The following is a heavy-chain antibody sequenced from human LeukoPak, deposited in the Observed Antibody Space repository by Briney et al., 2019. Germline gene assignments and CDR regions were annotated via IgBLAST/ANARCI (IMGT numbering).Heavy chain of an antibody. Sequence: SETLSLTCTVSGGSISSYYWSWIRQPPGKGLEWIGYIYYSGSTNYNPSLKNRVTISVDTSKNQFSLKLSSVTAADTAVYYCARFEQQLVLDYWGQGTLVTVSS. J-gene: IGHJ4*02. CDR2: IYYSGST. V-gene: IGHV4-59*12. CDR1: GGSISSYY. CDR3: ARFEQQLVLDY. D-gene: IGHD6-13*01.